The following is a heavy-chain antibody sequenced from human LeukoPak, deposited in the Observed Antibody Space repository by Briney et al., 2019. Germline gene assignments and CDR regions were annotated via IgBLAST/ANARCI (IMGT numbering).Heavy chain of an antibody. CDR1: GGTFSSYA. CDR2: IIPIFGTA. CDR3: ARDPPNYYDSSGYYWY. D-gene: IGHD3-22*01. Sequence: SVKVSCKASGGTFSSYAISWVRQAPGQGLEWMGGIIPIFGTANYAQKFQGRVTITADKSTSTAHMELSSLRSDDTAVYYCARDPPNYYDSSGYYWYWGQGTLVTVSS. V-gene: IGHV1-69*06. J-gene: IGHJ4*02.